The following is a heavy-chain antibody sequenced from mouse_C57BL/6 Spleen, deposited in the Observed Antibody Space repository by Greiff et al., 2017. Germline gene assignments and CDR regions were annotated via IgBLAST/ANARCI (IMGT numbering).Heavy chain of an antibody. Sequence: QVQLQQSGAELARPGASVKLSCKASGYTFTSYGISWVKQRTGQGLEWIGEIYPRSGNTYYNEKFKGKATLTADKSSSTAYMELRSLTSEDSAVYFCARGGITTVVAGGVDYWGQGTSVTVSS. J-gene: IGHJ4*01. CDR3: ARGGITTVVAGGVDY. CDR2: IYPRSGNT. CDR1: GYTFTSYG. D-gene: IGHD1-1*01. V-gene: IGHV1-81*01.